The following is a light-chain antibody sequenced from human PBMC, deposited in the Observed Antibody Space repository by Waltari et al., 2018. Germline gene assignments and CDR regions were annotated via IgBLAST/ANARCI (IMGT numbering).Light chain of an antibody. CDR3: QQYNTLPFT. J-gene: IGKJ4*01. CDR1: QDINNL. CDR2: DAF. V-gene: IGKV1-33*01. Sequence: MQVTQSPSSLSASVGDRVTITCQANQDINNLLNWYQQKPGKAPKVVIFDAFNLATGVPSRFSGGGSGTDFTFTISSLQPEDIATYYCQQYNTLPFTFGGGTKVEIK.